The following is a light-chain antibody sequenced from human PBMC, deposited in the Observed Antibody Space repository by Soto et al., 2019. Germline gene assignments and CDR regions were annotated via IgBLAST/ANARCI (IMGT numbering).Light chain of an antibody. CDR2: EVT. Sequence: QSALTQPASVSGSPGQSITISCTGTSSDVGGYNYVSWYQQHPGKAPKVMIYEVTNRPSGVSNRFSGSKSGNTASLTISGLQAEDEADYYCSSYTSSNSEVFGTGTKVTVL. J-gene: IGLJ1*01. V-gene: IGLV2-14*01. CDR1: SSDVGGYNY. CDR3: SSYTSSNSEV.